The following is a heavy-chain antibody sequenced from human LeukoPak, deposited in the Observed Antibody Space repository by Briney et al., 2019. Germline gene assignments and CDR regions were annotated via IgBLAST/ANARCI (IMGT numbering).Heavy chain of an antibody. J-gene: IGHJ5*02. CDR3: ARGLVVPAATTGFDP. Sequence: GGSLRLSCAASGFTFSDYYMSWIRQAPGKGLEWVSYISSSGSTIYYADSVKGRFTISRDNAKNSLYLQMNSLRAEDTAVYYCARGLVVPAATTGFDPWGQRTLVTVSS. V-gene: IGHV3-11*04. D-gene: IGHD2-2*01. CDR1: GFTFSDYY. CDR2: ISSSGSTI.